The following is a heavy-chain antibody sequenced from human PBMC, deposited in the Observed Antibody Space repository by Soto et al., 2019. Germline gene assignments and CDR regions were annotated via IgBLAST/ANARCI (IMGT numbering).Heavy chain of an antibody. D-gene: IGHD6-13*01. CDR3: ENSHGIGTHFFES. CDR1: PLTFKGFG. CDR2: IGTAGDT. V-gene: IGHV3-13*01. J-gene: IGHJ4*02. Sequence: GRSMLLAFEAGPLTFKGFGMHRVPHPTGKGLEWVSSIGTAGDTYYAVSVKGRFTIYRDNAKNSLSLQMNSLRAGDMAVYFGENSHGIGTHFFESWGQGPQGTISS.